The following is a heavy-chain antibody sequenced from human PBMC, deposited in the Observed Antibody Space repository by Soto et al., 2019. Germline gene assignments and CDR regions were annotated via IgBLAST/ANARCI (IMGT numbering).Heavy chain of an antibody. CDR1: SGSISSGGYY. V-gene: IGHV4-31*11. CDR3: ARGVTMVRGVIHTPYFDY. D-gene: IGHD3-10*01. J-gene: IGHJ4*02. Sequence: PSETLSLTCAVSSGSISSGGYYWSWIRQHPGKGLEWIGYIYYSGSTYYNPSLKSRVTISVDTSKNQFSLKLSSVTAADTAVYYCARGVTMVRGVIHTPYFDYWGQGTLVTVSS. CDR2: IYYSGST.